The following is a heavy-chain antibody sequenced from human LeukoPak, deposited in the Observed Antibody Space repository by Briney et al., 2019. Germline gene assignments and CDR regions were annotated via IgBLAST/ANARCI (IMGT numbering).Heavy chain of an antibody. Sequence: SETLSLTCTVSGGSISSYYWSWIRQPPGKGLEWIGYIYFSGSTDYNPSLKSRVTISVDSSKNQFSLKLTSVTAADTAVYYCARQNFVVVTAIRIFDYWGQGTLVTVSS. V-gene: IGHV4-59*08. J-gene: IGHJ4*02. CDR2: IYFSGST. D-gene: IGHD2-21*02. CDR1: GGSISSYY. CDR3: ARQNFVVVTAIRIFDY.